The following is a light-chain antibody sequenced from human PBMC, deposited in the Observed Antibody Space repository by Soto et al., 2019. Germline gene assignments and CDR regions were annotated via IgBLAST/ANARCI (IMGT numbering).Light chain of an antibody. V-gene: IGKV1-5*01. CDR3: QQYNSYPWT. CDR1: QSISDW. Sequence: DIQMTQSPSTLSASVGDRVAITCRASQSISDWLAWYQQKPGKAPKLLIYDASSLESGVPSRFSGSGSGTEFTLTISSLQPGDFATYYCQQYNSYPWTFGQGTKVDIK. CDR2: DAS. J-gene: IGKJ1*01.